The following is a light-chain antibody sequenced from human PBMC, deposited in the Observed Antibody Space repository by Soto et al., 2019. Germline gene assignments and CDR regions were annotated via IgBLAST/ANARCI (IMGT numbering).Light chain of an antibody. CDR1: QNVRTNY. J-gene: IGKJ4*01. V-gene: IGKV3-20*01. CDR2: GAS. CDR3: QQYGSYPLT. Sequence: EIVLTQSPGTLSLSPGERATLSCRASQNVRTNYLARYQQKPGQAPRLLIDGASNRATGIPDRVSGSGAGTDFTLTISRLEPEDFAVYYCQQYGSYPLTFGGGTKVDIK.